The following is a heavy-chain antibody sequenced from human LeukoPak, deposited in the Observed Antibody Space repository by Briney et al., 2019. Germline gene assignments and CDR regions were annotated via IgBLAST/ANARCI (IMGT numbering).Heavy chain of an antibody. V-gene: IGHV3-9*01. CDR1: GFTFDNYA. Sequence: GGSLRLSCAASGFTFDNYAMHWVRQAPGKGLEWLSIISWNSGYIGYADSVKGRFTISRDNAKKSLDLQMNSLRAEDAAFYYCAKVRGTYSSGYFFDYWGQGTLVTVSS. D-gene: IGHD6-19*01. CDR2: ISWNSGYI. CDR3: AKVRGTYSSGYFFDY. J-gene: IGHJ4*02.